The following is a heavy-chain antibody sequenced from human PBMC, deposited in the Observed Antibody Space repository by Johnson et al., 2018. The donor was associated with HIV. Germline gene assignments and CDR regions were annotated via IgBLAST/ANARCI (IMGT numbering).Heavy chain of an antibody. CDR3: AKDRTDWGYDAFDI. V-gene: IGHV3-33*06. J-gene: IGHJ3*02. D-gene: IGHD7-27*01. CDR1: GFIFSDYA. CDR2: IWDDGSNK. Sequence: QVQLVESGGGVVQPGRSLRLSCAASGFIFSDYAMHWVRQAPGKGLEWVAVIWDDGSNKYYAHSVKGRVTVFRDNVENTVFLQMNRLRAEDTALYFCAKDRTDWGYDAFDIWGQGTFVTVSP.